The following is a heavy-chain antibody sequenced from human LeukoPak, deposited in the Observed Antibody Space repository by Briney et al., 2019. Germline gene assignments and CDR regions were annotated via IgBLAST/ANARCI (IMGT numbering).Heavy chain of an antibody. D-gene: IGHD3-9*01. CDR2: INHSGST. CDR3: ARDDIFPNWFDP. CDR1: GGSFSGYY. J-gene: IGHJ5*02. Sequence: SETLSLTCAVYGGSFSGYYWSWIRQPPGKGLEWIGEINHSGSTNYNPSPKSRVTISVDTSKNQFSLKLSSVTAADTAVYYCARDDIFPNWFDPWGQGTLVTVSS. V-gene: IGHV4-34*01.